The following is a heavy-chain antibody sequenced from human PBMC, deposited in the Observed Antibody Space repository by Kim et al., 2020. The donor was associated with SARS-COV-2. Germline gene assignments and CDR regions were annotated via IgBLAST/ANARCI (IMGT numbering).Heavy chain of an antibody. V-gene: IGHV5-51*01. CDR1: GYSFTSYW. CDR2: IFTGDSDT. J-gene: IGHJ4*02. CDR3: GRRNYGSGSYSFDY. D-gene: IGHD3-10*01. Sequence: GESLKISCKASGYSFTSYWIGWVRQMPGKGLESMGIIFTGDSDTRYSPSTQGQVTISADKSINTAYLQWSSLEASDTALYYCGRRNYGSGSYSFDYWGQGTLVTVSS.